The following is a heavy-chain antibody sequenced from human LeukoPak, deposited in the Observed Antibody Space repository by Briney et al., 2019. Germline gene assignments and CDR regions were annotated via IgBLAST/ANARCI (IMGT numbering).Heavy chain of an antibody. CDR2: IIHILGIA. V-gene: IGHV1-69*04. CDR3: ATFAGYRVRNDY. CDR1: RGTFSSYA. Sequence: SSVKVSCKPSRGTFSSYAIMWVRQAPGQGLKWMGRIIHILGIAKQAQTFPGRVTIPADKSTSRAYMALSCLRCEDTAVYYCATFAGYRVRNDYWGEASLVTAS. D-gene: IGHD6-13*01. J-gene: IGHJ4*02.